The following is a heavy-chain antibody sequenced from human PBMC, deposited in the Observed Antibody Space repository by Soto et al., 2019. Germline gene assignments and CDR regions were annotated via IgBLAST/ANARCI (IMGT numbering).Heavy chain of an antibody. J-gene: IGHJ4*02. D-gene: IGHD3-22*01. CDR2: ISSSSSYI. Sequence: PGGSLRLSCAASGFTFSSYSMNWVRQAPGKGLGWVSSISSSSSYIYYADSVKGRFTISRDNAKNSLYLQMNSLRAEDTAVYYCARASYDSSGYYYLYWGQGTLVTVSS. V-gene: IGHV3-21*01. CDR1: GFTFSSYS. CDR3: ARASYDSSGYYYLY.